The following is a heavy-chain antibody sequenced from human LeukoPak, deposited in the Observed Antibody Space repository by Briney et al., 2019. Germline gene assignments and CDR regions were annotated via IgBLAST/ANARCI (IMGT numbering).Heavy chain of an antibody. CDR1: GYTFRGNY. V-gene: IGHV1-2*02. CDR3: ARDPSSVTLYFFDY. D-gene: IGHD4-11*01. CDR2: IDANNGDT. J-gene: IGHJ4*02. Sequence: ASVRVSCKASGYTFRGNYIHWLRQAPGQGLEWMGWIDANNGDTKSAQKFQGRVTMSRDASISTAYMDLSSLSPDDAAVYYCARDPSSVTLYFFDYWGQGTLVTVSS.